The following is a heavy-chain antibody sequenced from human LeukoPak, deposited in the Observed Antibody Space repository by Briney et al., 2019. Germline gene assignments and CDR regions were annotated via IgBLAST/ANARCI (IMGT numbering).Heavy chain of an antibody. D-gene: IGHD2-21*01. CDR3: AKDFRIGYSAHFDY. CDR2: IYENGGTT. CDR1: GFTFRSHA. Sequence: GGSLRLSCVGSGFTFRSHAMSWACQAPEKGLEFVSGIYENGGTTYYADSVKGRFSISRDNSKNTPYLQMDSLRGEDTAVYYCAKDFRIGYSAHFDYWGQGALVTVSS. V-gene: IGHV3-23*01. J-gene: IGHJ4*02.